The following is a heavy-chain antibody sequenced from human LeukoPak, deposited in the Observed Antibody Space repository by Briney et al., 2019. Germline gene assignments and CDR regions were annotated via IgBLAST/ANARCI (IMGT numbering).Heavy chain of an antibody. CDR2: IGTAGDT. D-gene: IGHD6-19*01. CDR1: GFTFSSYD. Sequence: QAGGSLRLSCAASGFTFSSYDMHWVRQATGKGLEWVSAIGTAGDTYYPGSVKGRFTISRENAKNSLYLQMNSLRAGDTAVYYCARLAVADTAGAFDIWGQGTMVTVSS. J-gene: IGHJ3*02. CDR3: ARLAVADTAGAFDI. V-gene: IGHV3-13*01.